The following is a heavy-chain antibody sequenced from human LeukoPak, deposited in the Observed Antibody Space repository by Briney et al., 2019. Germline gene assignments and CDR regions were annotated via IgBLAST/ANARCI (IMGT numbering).Heavy chain of an antibody. V-gene: IGHV1-8*02. CDR1: GYTFTSYD. Sequence: ASVKDSCKASGYTFTSYDINWVRQATGQGLEWMGWMNPNSGNTGYAQKFQGRVTMTRNTSTSTAYMELSSLRSEDTAVYYCARVETGYYLFDYWGQGTLVTVSS. D-gene: IGHD3-9*01. CDR2: MNPNSGNT. CDR3: ARVETGYYLFDY. J-gene: IGHJ4*02.